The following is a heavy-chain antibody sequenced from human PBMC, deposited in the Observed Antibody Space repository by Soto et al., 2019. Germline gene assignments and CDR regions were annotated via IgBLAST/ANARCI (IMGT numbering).Heavy chain of an antibody. CDR2: VYYTGST. V-gene: IGHV4-59*01. J-gene: IGHJ4*02. D-gene: IGHD6-13*01. CDR1: GGSISGSY. CDR3: ARSVAVTGTHIDY. Sequence: SETLSLTCSVSGGSISGSYWSWIRQSPGKGLEWLGYVYYTGSTNYSPSLRSRVSISVDTSKNEFSLRLSSVTAADTAVYFCARSVAVTGTHIDYWGQGTQVTVYS.